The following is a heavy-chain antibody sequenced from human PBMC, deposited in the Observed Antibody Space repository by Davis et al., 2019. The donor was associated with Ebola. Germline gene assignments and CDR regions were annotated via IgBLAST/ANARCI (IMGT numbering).Heavy chain of an antibody. CDR2: IDPSDSYT. J-gene: IGHJ6*02. Sequence: GESLKISCKGSGYSFTSYWISWVRQMPGKGLEWMGRIDPSDSYTNYSPSFQGQVTISADKSISTAYLQWSSLKASDTAMYYCARFRSRNYYYYGMDVWGQGTTVTVSS. D-gene: IGHD1-14*01. CDR1: GYSFTSYW. V-gene: IGHV5-10-1*04. CDR3: ARFRSRNYYYYGMDV.